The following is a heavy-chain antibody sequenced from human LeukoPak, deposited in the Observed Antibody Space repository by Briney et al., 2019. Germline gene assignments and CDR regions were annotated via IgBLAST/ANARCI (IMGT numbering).Heavy chain of an antibody. CDR2: IIPIFGTA. CDR3: ARGLCFGDDDNWFDP. V-gene: IGHV1-69*13. D-gene: IGHD3-10*01. J-gene: IGHJ5*02. CDR1: GGTFSSYA. Sequence: VASVKVSCKASGGTFSSYAISWVRQAPGQGLEWMGGIIPIFGTANYAQKFQGRVTITADESTSTAYMELSSLRSEDTAVYYCARGLCFGDDDNWFDPWGQGTLVTVSS.